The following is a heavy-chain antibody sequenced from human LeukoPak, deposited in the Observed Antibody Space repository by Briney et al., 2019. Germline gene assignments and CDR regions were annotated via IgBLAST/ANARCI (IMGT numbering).Heavy chain of an antibody. V-gene: IGHV3-30-3*01. CDR1: GFTFSSYA. CDR2: FSYDGSSE. D-gene: IGHD2-2*02. CDR3: ARDRVVVPAAIPDY. Sequence: GGSLRLSCTASGFTFSSYAMHWVRQAPGKGLEWVAVFSYDGSSEFYADSVKGRFTISRDNSKNTLFLQLNSLRVEDTGVYYCARDRVVVPAAIPDYWGQGTLVTVSS. J-gene: IGHJ4*02.